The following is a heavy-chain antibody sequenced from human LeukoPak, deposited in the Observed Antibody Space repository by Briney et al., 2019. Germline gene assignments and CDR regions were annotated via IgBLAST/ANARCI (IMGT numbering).Heavy chain of an antibody. Sequence: GGSLRLSCAASGFSFSPYWMSWVRQGPGKGLDWVASINPDGSGTSYVDSVKGRFTISRDNAQNSLYLQMNSLSAEDTAVYYCARDRYGDLYYFDYWGQGTLVTVSS. CDR3: ARDRYGDLYYFDY. V-gene: IGHV3-7*01. CDR1: GFSFSPYW. CDR2: INPDGSGT. J-gene: IGHJ4*02. D-gene: IGHD4-17*01.